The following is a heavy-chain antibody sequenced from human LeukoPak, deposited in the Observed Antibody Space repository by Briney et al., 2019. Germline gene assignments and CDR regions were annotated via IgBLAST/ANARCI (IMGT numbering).Heavy chain of an antibody. CDR3: ARRKYDILTGYKAHFDY. J-gene: IGHJ4*02. CDR1: GGSFSGYY. V-gene: IGHV4-34*01. D-gene: IGHD3-9*01. Sequence: TSETLSLTCAVYGGSFSGYYWSWIRQPPGKGLEWIGEINHSGSTNYNPSLKSRVTISVDTSKNQFSLKLSSVTAADTAVYYCARRKYDILTGYKAHFDYWGQGTLVTVSS. CDR2: INHSGST.